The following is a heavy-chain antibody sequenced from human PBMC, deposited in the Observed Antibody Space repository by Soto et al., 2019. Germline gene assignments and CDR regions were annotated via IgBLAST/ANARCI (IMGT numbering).Heavy chain of an antibody. J-gene: IGHJ6*02. V-gene: IGHV1-18*01. CDR1: GYTFSSYG. CDR3: ARDRGGDGMDV. Sequence: QVQLVQSGAEVKKPGASVKVSCKASGYTFSSYGISWVRQAPGQGLEWMGWISGYNGNTNYAQRLQGRVTMTIDTSRMTGYMEKSSLRPEETAVCYCARDRGGDGMDVWGQGTTVTVSS. CDR2: ISGYNGNT. D-gene: IGHD3-10*01.